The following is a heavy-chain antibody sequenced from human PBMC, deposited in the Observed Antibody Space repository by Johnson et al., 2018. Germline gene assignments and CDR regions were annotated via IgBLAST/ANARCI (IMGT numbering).Heavy chain of an antibody. CDR2: MNPNSGNT. V-gene: IGHV1-8*01. CDR3: ARDREPIFGVDNAFDI. Sequence: QVQLVQSGAEVKKPGASVKVSCKASGYTFTSYDINWVRQATGQGPEWMGWMNPNSGNTGYAQKFQGRVTLTRKTSISTAYMELSSLRSDDTAVYYCARDREPIFGVDNAFDIWGQGTMVTVSS. J-gene: IGHJ3*02. D-gene: IGHD3-3*01. CDR1: GYTFTSYD.